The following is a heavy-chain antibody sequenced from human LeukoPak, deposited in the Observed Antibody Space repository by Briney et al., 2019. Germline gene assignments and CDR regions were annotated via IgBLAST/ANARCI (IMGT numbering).Heavy chain of an antibody. V-gene: IGHV4-59*01. CDR2: IYYSGST. D-gene: IGHD3-10*01. J-gene: IGHJ6*04. Sequence: SETLSLACTVAGGSISRDYVSWIRQPPGKGLEWIGYIYYSGSTNYNPSLKSRVTISVDTSKNQFSLKLSSVTAADTAVYYCARDPKGSSDVWGKGTTVTVSS. CDR3: ARDPKGSSDV. CDR1: GGSISRDY.